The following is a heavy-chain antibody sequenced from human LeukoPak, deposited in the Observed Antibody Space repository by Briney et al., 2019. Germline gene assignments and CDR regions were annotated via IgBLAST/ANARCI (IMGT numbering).Heavy chain of an antibody. Sequence: PSETLSLTCAVYGGSFSGYYWSWIRQPPGKGLEWIGEINHSGSTNYNPSLKSRVTISVDTSKNQFSLKLSSVTAADTAVYYCARGPNYDFWSGYYRNLLFDYWGQGTLVTVSS. D-gene: IGHD3-3*01. CDR2: INHSGST. CDR3: ARGPNYDFWSGYYRNLLFDY. J-gene: IGHJ4*02. V-gene: IGHV4-34*01. CDR1: GGSFSGYY.